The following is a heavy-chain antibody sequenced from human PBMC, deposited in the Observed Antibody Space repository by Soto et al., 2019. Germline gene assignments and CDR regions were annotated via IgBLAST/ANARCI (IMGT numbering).Heavy chain of an antibody. D-gene: IGHD6-19*01. CDR2: ISSSSSYT. J-gene: IGHJ3*02. CDR1: GFTLSDYY. CDR3: ARALRSSGWYESGGAFDI. V-gene: IGHV3-11*06. Sequence: QVQLVESGGGLVKPGGSLRLSCAASGFTLSDYYMSWIRQAPGKGLEWVSYISSSSSYTNYADSVKGRFTISRVNVKNSLYLQMNSLRAEDTAVYYCARALRSSGWYESGGAFDIWGQGTMVTVSS.